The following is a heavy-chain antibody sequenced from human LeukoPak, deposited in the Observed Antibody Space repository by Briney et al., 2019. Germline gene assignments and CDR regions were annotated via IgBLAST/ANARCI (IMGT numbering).Heavy chain of an antibody. D-gene: IGHD2-21*01. CDR1: GGSISSSNW. CDR3: ARDDGAILAGRFFDL. Sequence: PSGTLSLNCAVSGGSISSSNWWRGGRQPPGKGLEWIGQLYHSGSTNYNPSLKSRVTISVDKSKNQFSLKLSSVTAADTAVYFCARDDGAILAGRFFDLWGRGTLVTVSS. CDR2: LYHSGST. J-gene: IGHJ2*01. V-gene: IGHV4-4*02.